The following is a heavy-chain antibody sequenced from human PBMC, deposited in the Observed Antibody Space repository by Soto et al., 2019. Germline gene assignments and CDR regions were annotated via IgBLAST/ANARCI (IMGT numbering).Heavy chain of an antibody. CDR2: ISGSGGTT. Sequence: GGSLRLSCAGSGFIFSGYAISWGRQAPGKGLEWVSAISGSGGTTYYADSVKGRFIISRDNSKNTLYLHMNSLRAEGTAVYYCARDSTSRGSAFDIWGQGTMVTVSS. CDR3: ARDSTSRGSAFDI. CDR1: GFIFSGYA. D-gene: IGHD1-1*01. J-gene: IGHJ3*02. V-gene: IGHV3-23*01.